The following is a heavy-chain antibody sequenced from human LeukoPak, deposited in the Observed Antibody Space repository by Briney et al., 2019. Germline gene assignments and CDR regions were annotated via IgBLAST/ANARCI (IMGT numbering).Heavy chain of an antibody. J-gene: IGHJ4*02. V-gene: IGHV4-59*01. Sequence: SETLSLTCTVSGGSISSYYWSWIRQPPGKGLEWIGYIYYSGSTNYNPSLKSRVTISVDTSKNQFSLKLSSVTAADTAVYYCARDGGYGDDAVDYWGQGTLVTVSS. CDR2: IYYSGST. CDR3: ARDGGYGDDAVDY. CDR1: GGSISSYY. D-gene: IGHD4-17*01.